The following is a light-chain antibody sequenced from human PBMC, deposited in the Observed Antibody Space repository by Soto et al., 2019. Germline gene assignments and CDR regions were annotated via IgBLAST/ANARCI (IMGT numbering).Light chain of an antibody. J-gene: IGKJ3*01. V-gene: IGKV1-5*03. CDR3: QQYYSYPLT. CDR2: KAS. Sequence: DIQMTQSPSTLSASVGDRVTITCRASQSISSWLAWYQQKPGKAHKLLIYKASNLESGVPSRFSGSGSGTEVTLTINSLQADDLATYYCQQYYSYPLTFGPGTKVDIK. CDR1: QSISSW.